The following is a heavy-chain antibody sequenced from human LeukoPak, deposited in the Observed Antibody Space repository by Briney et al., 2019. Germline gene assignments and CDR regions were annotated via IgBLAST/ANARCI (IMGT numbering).Heavy chain of an antibody. V-gene: IGHV3-48*03. CDR2: ISSSGSTI. J-gene: IGHJ5*02. CDR1: GFTFSSYE. CDR3: ARDSGFTMVRGAIDP. Sequence: GGSLRLSCAASGFTFSSYEMNWVRQAPGKGLEWVSYISSSGSTIYYADPVKGRFTFSRDNAKNSLYLQMNSLRAEDTAVYYCARDSGFTMVRGAIDPWGQGTLVTVSS. D-gene: IGHD3-10*01.